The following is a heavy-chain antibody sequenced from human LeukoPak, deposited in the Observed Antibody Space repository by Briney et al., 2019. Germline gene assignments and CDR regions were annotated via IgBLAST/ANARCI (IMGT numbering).Heavy chain of an antibody. D-gene: IGHD3-10*01. J-gene: IGHJ2*01. V-gene: IGHV4-59*12. CDR3: ARLTMFRGVIYGTDWHSDL. CDR1: GGSISSSY. CDR2: IYYSGIT. Sequence: SETLSLTCSVSGGSISSSYWTWIRQPPGKGLEWIGYIYYSGITNYNPSLRSRVTISLDTSKNQFSLKLSSVIAADTAVYYCARLTMFRGVIYGTDWHSDLWGRGALVTVSS.